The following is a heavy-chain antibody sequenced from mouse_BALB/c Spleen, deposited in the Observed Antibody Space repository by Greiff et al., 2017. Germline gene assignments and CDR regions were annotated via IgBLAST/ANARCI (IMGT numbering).Heavy chain of an antibody. CDR1: GYTFTSYW. J-gene: IGHJ1*01. Sequence: QVQLQQSGAELARPGASVKLSCKASGYTFTSYWMQWVKQRPGQGLEWIGAIYPGDGDTRYTQKFKGKATLTADKSSSTAYMQLSSLASEDSAVYYCARGGDWYFDVWGAGTTVTVSS. V-gene: IGHV1-87*01. CDR3: ARGGDWYFDV. CDR2: IYPGDGDT.